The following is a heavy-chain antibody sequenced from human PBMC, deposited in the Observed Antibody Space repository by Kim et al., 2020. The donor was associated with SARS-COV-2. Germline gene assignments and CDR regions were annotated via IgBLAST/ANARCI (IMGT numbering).Heavy chain of an antibody. Sequence: SVKVSCKASGGTFSSYAISWVRQAPGQGLEWMGGIIPIFGTANYAQKFQGRVTITADKSTSTAYMELSSLRSEDTAVYYCATSRGISSSWSLYYYGMDVWGQGTTVTVSS. CDR3: ATSRGISSSWSLYYYGMDV. J-gene: IGHJ6*02. V-gene: IGHV1-69*06. D-gene: IGHD6-13*01. CDR1: GGTFSSYA. CDR2: IIPIFGTA.